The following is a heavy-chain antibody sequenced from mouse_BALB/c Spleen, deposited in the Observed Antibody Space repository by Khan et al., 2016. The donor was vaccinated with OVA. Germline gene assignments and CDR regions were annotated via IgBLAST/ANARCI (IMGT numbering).Heavy chain of an antibody. V-gene: IGHV3-1*02. J-gene: IGHJ2*01. CDR3: ARSSSGYWYYFDY. Sequence: EVQLQESGPDLVKPSQSLSLTCTVTGYSITSHYSWHWIRHFPGNKLEWMGYIYYSGSTNYNPSLKSRISITRDTSKNQFFLQLNSVTTEDTATYYCARSSSGYWYYFDYWGQGTTLTVSS. CDR1: GYSITSHYS. D-gene: IGHD3-1*01. CDR2: IYYSGST.